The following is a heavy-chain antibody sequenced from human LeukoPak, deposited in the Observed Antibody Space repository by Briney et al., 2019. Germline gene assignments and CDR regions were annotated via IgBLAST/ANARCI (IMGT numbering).Heavy chain of an antibody. D-gene: IGHD3-9*01. V-gene: IGHV1-69*04. Sequence: ASVKVSCKASGGTFSSYAISWVRQAPGQGLEWMGRIIPILGIANYAQKFQGRVTITADKSTSTAYMELSSLRSEDTAVYYCARETKKILTGYAAFDIWGQGKMVTVSS. CDR1: GGTFSSYA. CDR3: ARETKKILTGYAAFDI. CDR2: IIPILGIA. J-gene: IGHJ3*02.